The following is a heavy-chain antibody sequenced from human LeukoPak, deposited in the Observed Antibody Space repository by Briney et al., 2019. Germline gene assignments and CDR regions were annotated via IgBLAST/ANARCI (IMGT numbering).Heavy chain of an antibody. V-gene: IGHV4-59*01. Sequence: SETLSLICTVSRGSITRNYWSWIRQPPGKGLEWIGYIYYSGSTHYNPSLKSRVTISTDTSKNQFSLRLNSVTAADTAVYYCARWIPSSNSFDYWGQGTLVTVSS. CDR3: ARWIPSSNSFDY. CDR1: RGSITRNY. J-gene: IGHJ4*02. D-gene: IGHD2-2*01. CDR2: IYYSGST.